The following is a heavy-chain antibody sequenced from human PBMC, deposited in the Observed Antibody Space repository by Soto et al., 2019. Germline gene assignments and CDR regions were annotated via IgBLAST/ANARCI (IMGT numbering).Heavy chain of an antibody. CDR3: ARAPRGNYDYPSYLDY. CDR2: INHSGST. Sequence: SETLSPTGAFCGGSFSGYYCTWIRSPPGTGMERIGEINHSGSTNYNPSLQSRVTISVDTSKHQFSLKLTSVTAADTAVYYCARAPRGNYDYPSYLDYWGQGTLVTVPQ. J-gene: IGHJ4*02. V-gene: IGHV4-34*01. D-gene: IGHD3-16*01. CDR1: GGSFSGYY.